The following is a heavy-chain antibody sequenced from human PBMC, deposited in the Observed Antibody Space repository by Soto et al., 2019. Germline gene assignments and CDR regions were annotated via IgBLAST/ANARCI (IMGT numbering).Heavy chain of an antibody. CDR2: ISSSGSTI. D-gene: IGHD6-19*01. CDR1: GFTFSSYE. CDR3: ARIGSGSSGWYESYYYGMDV. J-gene: IGHJ6*02. Sequence: GGSLRLSCAASGFTFSSYEMNWVRQAPGKGLEWVSYISSSGSTIYYADSVKGRFTISRDNAKNSLYLQMNSLRAEDTAVYYCARIGSGSSGWYESYYYGMDVWGQGTTVTVSS. V-gene: IGHV3-48*03.